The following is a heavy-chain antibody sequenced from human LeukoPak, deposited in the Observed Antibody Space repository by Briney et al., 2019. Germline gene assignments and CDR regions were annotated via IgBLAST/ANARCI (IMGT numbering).Heavy chain of an antibody. V-gene: IGHV4-59*01. Sequence: SETLSLTCTVSGGSISSYYWSWIRQPPGKGLEWIGYIYYSGSTNYNPSLKSRVTISVDTSKNQFSLKLSSVTAADTAVYYCAREQLNDWFDPWGQGTLVTVSS. J-gene: IGHJ5*02. CDR1: GGSISSYY. D-gene: IGHD6-13*01. CDR3: AREQLNDWFDP. CDR2: IYYSGST.